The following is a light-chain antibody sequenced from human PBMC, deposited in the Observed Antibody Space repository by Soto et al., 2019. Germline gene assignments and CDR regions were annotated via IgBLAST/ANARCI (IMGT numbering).Light chain of an antibody. V-gene: IGKV3-11*01. CDR1: QSIHTS. CDR2: DST. CDR3: QKRTVWPPIT. J-gene: IGKJ5*01. Sequence: VLTQSPATLSLSPGERATLSCRASQSIHTSLAWYQQKPGQPPRLVVYDSTLRANGVPDRFGGSRSGTEFTLTINKLEPEDFAVYYCQKRTVWPPITFGQGTRLEIK.